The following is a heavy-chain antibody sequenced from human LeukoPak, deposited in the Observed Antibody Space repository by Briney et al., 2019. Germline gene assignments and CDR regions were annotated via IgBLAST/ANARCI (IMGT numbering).Heavy chain of an antibody. D-gene: IGHD6-19*01. CDR2: IWYDGSNK. CDR1: GFTFSSYA. V-gene: IGHV3-33*08. J-gene: IGHJ4*02. Sequence: PGGSLRLSCAASGFTFSSYAMHWVRQAPGKGLEWVAVIWYDGSNKYYADSVKGRFTISRDNSKNTLDLQMNSLRAEDTAVYYCARAGHSTGWDRFDYWGQGTLVTVSS. CDR3: ARAGHSTGWDRFDY.